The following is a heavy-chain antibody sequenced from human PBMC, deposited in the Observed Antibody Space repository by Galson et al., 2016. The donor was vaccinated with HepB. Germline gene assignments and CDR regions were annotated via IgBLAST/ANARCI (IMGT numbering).Heavy chain of an antibody. CDR1: GFSFSNFA. CDR3: AFKAGDCSSGRCYSPFDY. J-gene: IGHJ4*02. CDR2: ISGDGESI. V-gene: IGHV3-23*01. D-gene: IGHD2-15*01. Sequence: SLRLSCAASGFSFSNFAMSWVRQAPGKGLEWVSSISGDGESIYYTDSVKGRFTVSRDNSKNTLSLRMNSLRSDDTAVYYCAFKAGDCSSGRCYSPFDYSGQGTLVTVSS.